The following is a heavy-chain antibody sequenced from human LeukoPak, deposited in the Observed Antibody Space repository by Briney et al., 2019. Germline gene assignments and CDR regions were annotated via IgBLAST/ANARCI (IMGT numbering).Heavy chain of an antibody. J-gene: IGHJ4*02. V-gene: IGHV3-30*02. CDR3: AKDSRKYSGSYTFDN. CDR1: GFTFSTYG. CDR2: LRYDGSYK. D-gene: IGHD1-26*01. Sequence: GGSLRLSCTASGFTFSTYGMHWVRQAPGKGLEWVAFLRYDGSYKYYADSVKGRFTISRDNSKNTLYLQLNSLRDEDTAVYYCAKDSRKYSGSYTFDNWGQGTLVTVSS.